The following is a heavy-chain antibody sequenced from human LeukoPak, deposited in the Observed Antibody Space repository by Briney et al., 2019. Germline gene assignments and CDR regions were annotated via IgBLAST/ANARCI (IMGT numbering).Heavy chain of an antibody. V-gene: IGHV4-59*08. CDR2: IYYSGST. CDR1: GGSISSYH. D-gene: IGHD3-10*01. Sequence: PSETLSLTCTVSGGSISSYHWSWIRQPPGKGLEWIGYIYYSGSTNYNPSLKSRVTMSVDTSKNQLSLKLSSVTAADTAVYYCARYKFGYYGSGSNTQDEFDYWGQGTLVTVSS. CDR3: ARYKFGYYGSGSNTQDEFDY. J-gene: IGHJ4*02.